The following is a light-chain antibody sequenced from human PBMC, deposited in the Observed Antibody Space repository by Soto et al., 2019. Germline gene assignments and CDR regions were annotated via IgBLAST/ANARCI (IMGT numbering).Light chain of an antibody. CDR1: SSDVGGYNY. Sequence: QSALTQPASVSGSPGQSITISCTGTSSDVGGYNYVSWYQQHPGKAPKLMIYDVSNRPSGVSNRFSGSKSGNTASLTISGFQAEDEADYYCSSYTSSSTPGFGGGTKLTVL. CDR2: DVS. J-gene: IGLJ2*01. V-gene: IGLV2-14*01. CDR3: SSYTSSSTPG.